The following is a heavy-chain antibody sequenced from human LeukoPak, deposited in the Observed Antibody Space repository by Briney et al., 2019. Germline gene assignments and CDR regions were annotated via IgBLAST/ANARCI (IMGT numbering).Heavy chain of an antibody. CDR1: GDSMSSYY. D-gene: IGHD2-2*03. Sequence: SETLSLTCSVSGDSMSSYYWTGMRQPPGKGLEWIGFVSDSGNTDYNPSLKSRVTISVDTSGSQFSLGLTSVTAADSAVYYCARGYGYYYYYMDVWGKGTTVIVSS. CDR2: VSDSGNT. CDR3: ARGYGYYYYYMDV. V-gene: IGHV4-59*01. J-gene: IGHJ6*03.